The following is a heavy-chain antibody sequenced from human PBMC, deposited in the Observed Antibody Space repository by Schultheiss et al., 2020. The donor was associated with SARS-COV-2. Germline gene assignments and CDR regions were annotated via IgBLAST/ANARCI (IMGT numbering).Heavy chain of an antibody. CDR3: ARDLDAFDY. V-gene: IGHV3-21*01. Sequence: GESLKISCAASGFTFGDFHMNWIRQAPGKGLEWVSSISSSSSYIYYADSVKGRFTISRDNSKNTLYLQMNSLRAEDTAVYYCARDLDAFDYWGQGTLVTVSS. CDR2: ISSSSSYI. J-gene: IGHJ4*02. D-gene: IGHD1-1*01. CDR1: GFTFGDFH.